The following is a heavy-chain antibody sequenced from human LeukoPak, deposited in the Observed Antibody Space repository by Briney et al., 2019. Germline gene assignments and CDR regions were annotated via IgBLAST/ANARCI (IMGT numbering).Heavy chain of an antibody. CDR1: GFTFSNYD. V-gene: IGHV3-33*06. CDR3: AKEVTSAGTPYFDY. CDR2: ISYDKSDK. D-gene: IGHD6-13*01. Sequence: GRSLRLSCAASGFTFSNYDMHWVRQAPGKGLEWVAVISYDKSDKYCADSVKGRFTISRDNSKNTLYLQMNGLRAEDTAVYYCAKEVTSAGTPYFDYWGQGTLVTVSS. J-gene: IGHJ4*02.